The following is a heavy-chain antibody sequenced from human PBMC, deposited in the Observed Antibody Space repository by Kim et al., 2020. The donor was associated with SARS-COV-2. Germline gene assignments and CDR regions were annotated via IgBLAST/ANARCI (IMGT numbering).Heavy chain of an antibody. D-gene: IGHD5-12*01. Sequence: GGSLRLSCAASGFRFSDYYMSWIRQAPGKGLEWVAYITSSSHYTTYSDSVKGRFTISRDNVNNSLYLQMNSLRAEDTAVYYCARDSFYSGYEYYYNYGMDVWGHGTTVTVSS. CDR3: ARDSFYSGYEYYYNYGMDV. CDR2: ITSSSHYT. J-gene: IGHJ6*02. CDR1: GFRFSDYY. V-gene: IGHV3-11*06.